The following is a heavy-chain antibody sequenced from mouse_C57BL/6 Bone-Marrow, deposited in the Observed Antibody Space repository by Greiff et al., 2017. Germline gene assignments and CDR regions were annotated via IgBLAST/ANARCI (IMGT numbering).Heavy chain of an antibody. Sequence: QVQLQQPGAELVKPGASVKLSCKASGYTFTSYWMHWVKQRPGQGLEWIGMIHPNSGSTNYNEKFKSKATLTVDKSSSTAYMQLSSLTSEDSAVYYCASYDYEDYYAMDYWGQGTSGTVSS. CDR1: GYTFTSYW. D-gene: IGHD2-4*01. CDR3: ASYDYEDYYAMDY. V-gene: IGHV1-64*01. J-gene: IGHJ4*01. CDR2: IHPNSGST.